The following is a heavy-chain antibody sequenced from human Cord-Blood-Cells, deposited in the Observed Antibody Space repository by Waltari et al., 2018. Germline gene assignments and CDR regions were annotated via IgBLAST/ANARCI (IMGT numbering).Heavy chain of an antibody. J-gene: IGHJ5*02. V-gene: IGHV1-24*01. CDR3: ATDFKRATMVRGVRHKEFDP. CDR1: GYTLTELS. Sequence: QVQLVQSGAEVKKPGASVKVSCKVSGYTLTELSMHWVRQGPGKGLEWMGAFDPGEGETINAQNVQGRVTMTEDTSTDTAYMELSSLRSEHTAVYYCATDFKRATMVRGVRHKEFDPWGQGTLVTGSS. D-gene: IGHD3-10*01. CDR2: FDPGEGET.